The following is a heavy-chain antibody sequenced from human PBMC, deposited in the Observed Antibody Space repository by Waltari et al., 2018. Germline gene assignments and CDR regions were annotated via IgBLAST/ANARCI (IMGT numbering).Heavy chain of an antibody. CDR1: GGSISSSSYY. Sequence: QLQLQESGPGLVKPSETLSLTCTVSGGSISSSSYYWGWIRHPPGKGLEWIGSIYYSGSTYFNPSLKSRVTISVYTSKNQFSLKLSSVTASDTAVYYCYGSTYRGMDVWGQGTTVTVSS. J-gene: IGHJ6*02. CDR2: IYYSGST. D-gene: IGHD2-2*01. CDR3: YGSTYRGMDV. V-gene: IGHV4-39*01.